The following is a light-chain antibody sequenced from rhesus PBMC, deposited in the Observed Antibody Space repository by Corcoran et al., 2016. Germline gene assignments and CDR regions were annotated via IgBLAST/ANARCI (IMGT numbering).Light chain of an antibody. CDR2: AAS. CDR3: QQHNSYPYS. Sequence: DIQMTQSPSSLSASVGDRVTITCRASQGISSYLAWYQQKPGKAPKLLIYAASTLQSGVPSRFSGSGSGTDVTLTISSLQPEDCATYYCQQHNSYPYSFGQGTKVEIK. J-gene: IGKJ2*01. CDR1: QGISSY. V-gene: IGKV1-25*01.